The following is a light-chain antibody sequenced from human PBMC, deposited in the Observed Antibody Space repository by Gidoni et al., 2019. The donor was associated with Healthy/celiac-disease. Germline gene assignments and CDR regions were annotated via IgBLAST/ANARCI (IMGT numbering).Light chain of an antibody. Sequence: ASQSVSSSYLAWYQQKPGQAPRLLISGASSRATGIPDRFSGSGSGTDFTLTISRLEPEDFAVYYCQQYGSSRTFGQGTKVEIK. CDR2: GAS. J-gene: IGKJ1*01. V-gene: IGKV3-20*01. CDR3: QQYGSSRT. CDR1: QSVSSSY.